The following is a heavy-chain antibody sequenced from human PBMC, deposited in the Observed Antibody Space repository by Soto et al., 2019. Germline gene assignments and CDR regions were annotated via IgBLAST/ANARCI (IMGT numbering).Heavy chain of an antibody. J-gene: IGHJ3*02. CDR3: ARVGRDGYKHWWAVGAFDI. Sequence: GXSVKLSINASGGPFISYAISWVRQSPGQGLEWMGGIIPIFGTANYAQKFQGRVTITADKSTSTAYMELSSLRSEDTAVYYCARVGRDGYKHWWAVGAFDIWGQGTMVTVSS. CDR2: IIPIFGTA. CDR1: GGPFISYA. D-gene: IGHD2-8*02. V-gene: IGHV1-69*06.